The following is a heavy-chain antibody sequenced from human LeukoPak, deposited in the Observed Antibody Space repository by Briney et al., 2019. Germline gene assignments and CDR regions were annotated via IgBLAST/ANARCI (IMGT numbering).Heavy chain of an antibody. CDR3: ARDMGLLGDYYFDY. J-gene: IGHJ4*02. CDR2: INPNSGGT. CDR1: GYTFTGYY. Sequence: GASVKVSCKASGYTFTGYYMHWVRQAPGQGLEWMGWINPNSGGTNYAQKFQGRVTMTRDTSISTAYMELSRLRSDDTAVYYCARDMGLLGDYYFDYWGQGTLVTVSS. V-gene: IGHV1-2*02. D-gene: IGHD3-16*01.